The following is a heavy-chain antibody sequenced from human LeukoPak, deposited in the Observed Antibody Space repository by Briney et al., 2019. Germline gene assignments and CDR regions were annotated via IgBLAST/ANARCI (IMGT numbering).Heavy chain of an antibody. Sequence: PSETLSLTCTVSGGSISSYYWSWIRQPAGKGLEWIGRKYTSGSTNYNPSPKSRVTISVDKSKNQFSLKLSSVTAADTAVYYCAREKTYYYDSSGYYQRNYFDYWGQGTLVTVSS. J-gene: IGHJ4*02. V-gene: IGHV4-4*07. CDR2: KYTSGST. D-gene: IGHD3-22*01. CDR1: GGSISSYY. CDR3: AREKTYYYDSSGYYQRNYFDY.